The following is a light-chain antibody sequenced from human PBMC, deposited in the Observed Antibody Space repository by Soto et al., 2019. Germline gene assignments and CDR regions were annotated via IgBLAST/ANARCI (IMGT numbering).Light chain of an antibody. CDR1: PSVPSNF. V-gene: IGKV3-20*01. Sequence: IVLTQSPGTLSLSPGERAPLSCRASPSVPSNFLAWYQQKPGEAPILVIYGVSRRATGIPDRFSGSGSGTDFALTISRLEPEDFAVYYCQQYDSPWTFGQGTKVELK. CDR3: QQYDSPWT. J-gene: IGKJ1*01. CDR2: GVS.